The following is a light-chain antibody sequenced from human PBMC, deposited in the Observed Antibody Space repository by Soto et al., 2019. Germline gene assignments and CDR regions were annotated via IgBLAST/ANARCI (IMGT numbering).Light chain of an antibody. CDR1: QSISSW. V-gene: IGKV1-5*03. CDR3: QEYNSHSRYT. CDR2: KAS. J-gene: IGKJ2*01. Sequence: DIQMTQSPSTLSASVGDRVTITFRASQSISSWLAWYQQKPGKAPKLLIYKASSLESGVPSRFSGSGSGTEFTLTISSLQPDDYATYYCQEYNSHSRYTFGQGTKLEIK.